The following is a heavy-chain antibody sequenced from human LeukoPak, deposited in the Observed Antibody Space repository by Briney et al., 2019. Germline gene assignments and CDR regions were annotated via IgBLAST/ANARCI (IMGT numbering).Heavy chain of an antibody. CDR2: ISYDGSNK. CDR3: AKDNGYSYAEAGNFDY. Sequence: GGSLRLSCAASGFTFSSYAMHWVRQAPGKGLEWVAVISYDGSNKYYADSVKGRFTISRDNSKNTLYLQMNSLRAEDTAVYYCAKDNGYSYAEAGNFDYWGQGTLVTVSS. J-gene: IGHJ4*02. V-gene: IGHV3-30-3*01. CDR1: GFTFSSYA. D-gene: IGHD5-18*01.